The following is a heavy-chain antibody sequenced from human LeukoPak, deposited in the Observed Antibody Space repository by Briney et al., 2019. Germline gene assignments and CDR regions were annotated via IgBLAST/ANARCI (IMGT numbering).Heavy chain of an antibody. V-gene: IGHV3-11*01. CDR2: ISSSGNSK. J-gene: IGHJ4*02. Sequence: GGSLRLSCTASGFTFSDYYMSWIRQAPGKGLEWVSYISSSGNSKYYADSVKGRFTISRDNAKNSLSLQMNSLRAEDTAVYYCAMDIVEYSSSYNYWGQGTLVTVSS. CDR1: GFTFSDYY. CDR3: AMDIVEYSSSYNY. D-gene: IGHD6-6*01.